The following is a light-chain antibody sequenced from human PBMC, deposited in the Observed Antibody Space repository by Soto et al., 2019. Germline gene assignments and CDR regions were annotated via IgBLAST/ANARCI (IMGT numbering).Light chain of an antibody. J-gene: IGKJ4*01. CDR3: QQYDDYPLT. Sequence: DIQMTQSPSTLSASVGDRVTITCRASQTIRSWLAWYQQKPGTAPKFLIFDASTLESGVPSRFSGSGSGTEFTLTISSLQPDDFATYYCQQYDDYPLTFGGGTKVEI. CDR1: QTIRSW. CDR2: DAS. V-gene: IGKV1-5*01.